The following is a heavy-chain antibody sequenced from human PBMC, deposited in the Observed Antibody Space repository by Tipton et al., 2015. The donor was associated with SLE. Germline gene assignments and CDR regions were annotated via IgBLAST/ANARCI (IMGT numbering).Heavy chain of an antibody. V-gene: IGHV4-61*10. CDR2: IYYSGST. CDR3: ARDTASPKTDWSLDY. D-gene: IGHD3-9*01. Sequence: TLSLTCTVSGGSISSGSYYWSWIRQPAGKGLGRIGSIYYSGSTNYNPSLKSRVTISVDTSKNQFSLKLSSVTAADTAVYYCARDTASPKTDWSLDYWGQGTLVTVSS. CDR1: GGSISSGSYY. J-gene: IGHJ4*02.